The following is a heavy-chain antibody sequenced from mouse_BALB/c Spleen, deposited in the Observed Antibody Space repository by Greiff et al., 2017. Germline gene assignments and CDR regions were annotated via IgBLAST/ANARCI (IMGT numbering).Heavy chain of an antibody. CDR3: ARYKGNYVVYFDD. CDR1: GDSITSGY. D-gene: IGHD2-1*01. V-gene: IGHV3-8*02. CDR2: ISYSGST. Sequence: EVMLVESGPSLVKPSQTLSLTCSVTGDSITSGYWNWIRKFPGNKLEYMGYISYSGSTYYNPSLKSRISITRDTSKNQYYLQLNSVTTEDTATYYCARYKGNYVVYFDDWGQGTTLTVSS. J-gene: IGHJ2*01.